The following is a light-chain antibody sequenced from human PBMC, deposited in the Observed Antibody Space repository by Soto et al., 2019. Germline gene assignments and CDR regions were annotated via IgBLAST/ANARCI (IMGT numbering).Light chain of an antibody. CDR1: QSVSNNY. Sequence: EIVLTQSPGTLSLSPGERATLSCRASQSVSNNYLAWYQQKPGQAPRLLIYGASSLQSGVPSRFSGSGSGTDFTLTISSLQPEDFATYYCQQANSFPYTFGQGTKLEIK. J-gene: IGKJ2*01. CDR3: QQANSFPYT. V-gene: IGKV3-20*01. CDR2: GAS.